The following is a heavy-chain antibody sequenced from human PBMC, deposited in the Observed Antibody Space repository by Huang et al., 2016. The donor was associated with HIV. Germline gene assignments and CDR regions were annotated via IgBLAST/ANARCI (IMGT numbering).Heavy chain of an antibody. V-gene: IGHV3-23*01. CDR1: GFTFSSYA. CDR2: ISGSGGST. J-gene: IGHJ4*02. D-gene: IGHD3-22*01. Sequence: EAQLLESGGGLVQPGGSLRLSCAASGFTFSSYAMSWVRQARGEGLGWVAAISGSGGSTYYADSVKGRFTISRDNSKNTLYLQMNSLRAEDTAVYYCAKGSITMIVVAISFDYWGQGTLVTVSS. CDR3: AKGSITMIVVAISFDY.